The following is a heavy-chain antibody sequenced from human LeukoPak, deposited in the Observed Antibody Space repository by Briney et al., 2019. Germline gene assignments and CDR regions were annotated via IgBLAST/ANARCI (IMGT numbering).Heavy chain of an antibody. CDR1: GYTFTGYY. D-gene: IGHD3-22*01. CDR3: ARGGYYYDSSGYYPDY. J-gene: IGHJ4*02. V-gene: IGHV1-46*01. CDR2: INPSGGST. Sequence: ASVKVSCKASGYTFTGYYMHWVRQAPGQGLEWMGIINPSGGSTSYAQKFQGRVTMIRDTSTSTVYMELSSLRSEDTAVYYCARGGYYYDSSGYYPDYWGQGTLVTVSS.